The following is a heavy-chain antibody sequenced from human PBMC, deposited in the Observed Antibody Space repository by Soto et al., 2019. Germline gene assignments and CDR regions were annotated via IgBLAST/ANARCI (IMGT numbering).Heavy chain of an antibody. CDR3: AIHRLGATDY. J-gene: IGHJ4*02. CDR2: ISGGSDEI. CDR1: GFSFGNYN. V-gene: IGHV3-21*01. Sequence: EVQLVESGGGLVKPGGSLRLSCAASGFSFGNYNMNWVRQAPGKGREWVSTISGGSDEIYYADSVGGRFTISRDNAKNSLYLQLNSRRVEDTAVYYCAIHRLGATDYWGQGTVVTVSS. D-gene: IGHD1-26*01.